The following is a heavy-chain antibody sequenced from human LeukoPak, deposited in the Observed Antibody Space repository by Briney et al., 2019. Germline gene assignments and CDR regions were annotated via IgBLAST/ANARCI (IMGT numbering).Heavy chain of an antibody. D-gene: IGHD3-22*01. V-gene: IGHV1-2*02. Sequence: GASVKVYCKASGYTFTGYYMHWVRQAPGQGLEWMGWINPNSGGTNYAQKFQGRVTMTRDTSISTAYMELSRLRSDDTAVYCCARHIFPTYDSSGYYHDYWGQGTLVTVSS. CDR1: GYTFTGYY. CDR3: ARHIFPTYDSSGYYHDY. CDR2: INPNSGGT. J-gene: IGHJ4*02.